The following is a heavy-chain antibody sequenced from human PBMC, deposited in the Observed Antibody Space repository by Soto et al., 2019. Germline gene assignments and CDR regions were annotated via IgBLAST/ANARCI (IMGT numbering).Heavy chain of an antibody. CDR2: IIPFFDTA. CDR3: ARRGRGYDFDYNGMDV. J-gene: IGHJ6*02. D-gene: IGHD5-12*01. Sequence: SVKVSCKASGDTFSSYAISWVRQAPGQGLEWMGGIIPFFDTANYAQQFQGRVTITADESTSTAYMELSSLRVEDTATYYCARRGRGYDFDYNGMDVWGQGTTVTVSS. CDR1: GDTFSSYA. V-gene: IGHV1-69*13.